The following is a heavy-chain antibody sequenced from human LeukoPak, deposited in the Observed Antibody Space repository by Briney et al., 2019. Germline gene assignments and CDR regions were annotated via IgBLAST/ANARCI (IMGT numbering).Heavy chain of an antibody. CDR1: GGSISSYY. CDR3: AREVVGADYYYGMDV. V-gene: IGHV4-59*01. J-gene: IGHJ6*02. CDR2: IYYSGST. D-gene: IGHD1-26*01. Sequence: SETLPLTCTVSGGSISSYYWSWIRQPPGKGLEWIGYIYYSGSTNYNPSLKSRVTISVDTSKNQFSLKLSSVTAADTAVYYCAREVVGADYYYGMDVWGQGTTVTVSS.